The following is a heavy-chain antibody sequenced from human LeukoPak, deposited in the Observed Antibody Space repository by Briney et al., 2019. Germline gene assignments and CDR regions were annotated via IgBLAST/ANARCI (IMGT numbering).Heavy chain of an antibody. V-gene: IGHV4-59*01. Sequence: SETLSLTCTVSGGSFSSYYWSWIRQPPGKGLEWIGYIYYSGSTNYKPSRKSRVTIALDTSKNQFSLKLISVTAADTAVYYCASHYGSGSFYSPFDYWGQGTLVTVSS. CDR1: GGSFSSYY. CDR3: ASHYGSGSFYSPFDY. J-gene: IGHJ4*02. D-gene: IGHD3-10*01. CDR2: IYYSGST.